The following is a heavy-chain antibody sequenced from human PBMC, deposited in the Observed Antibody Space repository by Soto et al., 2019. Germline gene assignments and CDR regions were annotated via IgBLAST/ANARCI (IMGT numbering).Heavy chain of an antibody. J-gene: IGHJ4*02. D-gene: IGHD1-26*01. CDR3: VRGASLNFDY. CDR2: INAGNGNR. Sequence: AASVKVSCKASGYTFSSYAMHWVRQAPGQRLEWMGWINAGNGNRKYSQKFQGRVTITRDTSASTAYMELNSLRAEDTAFYYCVRGASLNFDYWGQGTLVTVSS. V-gene: IGHV1-3*01. CDR1: GYTFSSYA.